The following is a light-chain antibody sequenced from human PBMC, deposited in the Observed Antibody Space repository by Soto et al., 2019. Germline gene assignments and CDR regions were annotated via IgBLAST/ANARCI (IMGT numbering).Light chain of an antibody. V-gene: IGLV2-14*01. CDR2: EVS. Sequence: QSVLTQPASVSGSPGQSITISCTGTSSDVGGYNYVSWYQQHPGKAPKLIIYEVSNRPSGVSNRFSGSKSANTASLTISGLQAEDEADYFCSSYGSTSTRYVFGTGTKLTVL. J-gene: IGLJ1*01. CDR3: SSYGSTSTRYV. CDR1: SSDVGGYNY.